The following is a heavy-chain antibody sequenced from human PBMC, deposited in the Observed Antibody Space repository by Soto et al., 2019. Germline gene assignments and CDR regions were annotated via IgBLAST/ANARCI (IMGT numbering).Heavy chain of an antibody. J-gene: IGHJ6*02. CDR2: IYYSGST. Sequence: SETLSLTCTVSGGSISSGGYYWSWIRQHPGKGLEWIGYIYYSGSTYYNPSLKSRVTISVDTSKNQFSLKLSSVTAAETAVYYCARDVDTAMGSYYYYGMDVWGQGTTVTVSS. CDR3: ARDVDTAMGSYYYYGMDV. V-gene: IGHV4-31*03. D-gene: IGHD5-18*01. CDR1: GGSISSGGYY.